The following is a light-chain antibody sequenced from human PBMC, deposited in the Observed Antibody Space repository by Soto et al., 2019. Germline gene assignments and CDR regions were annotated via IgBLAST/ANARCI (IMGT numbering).Light chain of an antibody. CDR1: QSISSY. Sequence: DIQMTQSPSSLSASVGDRVTITCRASQSISSYLNWYQQKPGKAPKLLIYAASSLQSGVPSRFSGSGSGTDFTLTISSLQPEDFATYYCQQRYSTLVWTFGQGTKVEIK. J-gene: IGKJ1*01. CDR3: QQRYSTLVWT. V-gene: IGKV1-39*01. CDR2: AAS.